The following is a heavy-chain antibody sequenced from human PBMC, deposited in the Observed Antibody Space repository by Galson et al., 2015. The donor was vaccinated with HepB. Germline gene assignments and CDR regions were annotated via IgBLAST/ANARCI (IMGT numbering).Heavy chain of an antibody. J-gene: IGHJ5*02. CDR2: INPNSGGT. V-gene: IGHV1-2*02. CDR1: EYTFTDYY. CDR3: ARDRGVGATGRINWFDP. D-gene: IGHD1-26*01. Sequence: SVKVSCKASEYTFTDYYIHWVRQAPGQGLEWMGWINPNSGGTNYAQRFQGRVTMTRDTSISTAYMDLSRLKSDDTAVYYCARDRGVGATGRINWFDPWGQGTLVTVSS.